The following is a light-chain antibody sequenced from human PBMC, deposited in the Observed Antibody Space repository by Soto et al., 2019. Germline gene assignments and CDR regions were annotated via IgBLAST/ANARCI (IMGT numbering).Light chain of an antibody. CDR2: GAY. CDR3: HQYGNAPWT. CDR1: QSGFSTY. Sequence: EVVLTQSPGTLSLFPGERATLSCRASQSGFSTYLAWFQQKPGQVPRLLIYGAYTRATGVADRFIGTGSGTDFTLTISRLEPEDFAVYYCHQYGNAPWTLGQGTTVEIK. J-gene: IGKJ1*01. V-gene: IGKV3-20*01.